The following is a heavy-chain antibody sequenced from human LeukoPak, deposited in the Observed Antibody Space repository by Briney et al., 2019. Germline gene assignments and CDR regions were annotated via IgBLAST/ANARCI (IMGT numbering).Heavy chain of an antibody. CDR1: GFTVSSNY. V-gene: IGHV3-53*01. J-gene: IGHJ4*02. CDR2: IYSGGST. CDR3: ARRGTAMVMGYFDY. D-gene: IGHD5-18*01. Sequence: GGSLRLSCAASGFTVSSNYMSWVRQAPGKGLEWVSVIYSGGSTYYADSVKGRFTISRDNSKNTLYLQMNSLRAEDTAVYYCARRGTAMVMGYFDYWGQGTLVTVSS.